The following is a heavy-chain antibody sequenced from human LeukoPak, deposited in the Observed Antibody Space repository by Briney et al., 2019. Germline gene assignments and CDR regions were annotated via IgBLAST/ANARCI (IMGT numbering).Heavy chain of an antibody. D-gene: IGHD3-10*01. J-gene: IGHJ5*02. CDR2: INPNSGGT. CDR3: ARFTGEGNWFDP. Sequence: GASVKVSCKASGYTFTGYYMHWVRQAPGQGLEWMGRINPNSGGTNYAQKFQGRVTMTRDTSISTAYMELSSLRSEDTAVYYCARFTGEGNWFDPWGQGTLVTVSS. CDR1: GYTFTGYY. V-gene: IGHV1-2*06.